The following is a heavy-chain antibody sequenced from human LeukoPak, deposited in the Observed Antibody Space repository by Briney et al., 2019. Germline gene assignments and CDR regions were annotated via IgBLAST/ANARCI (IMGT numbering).Heavy chain of an antibody. D-gene: IGHD6-19*01. CDR1: VGSISSSSYY. J-gene: IGHJ2*01. CDR2: IYYSGST. Sequence: NPSETLSLTCTVSVGSISSSSYYWGSIRQPPGKGLGWNGSIYYSGSTYYNPSLKSRVTISVDTSKNQCSLKLSSVTAADTAVDYCARSGYSSGWYYSQYFDLWGRGTLVTVS. V-gene: IGHV4-39*01. CDR3: ARSGYSSGWYYSQYFDL.